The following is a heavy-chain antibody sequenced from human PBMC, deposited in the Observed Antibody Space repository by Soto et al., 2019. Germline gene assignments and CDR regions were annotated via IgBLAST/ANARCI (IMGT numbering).Heavy chain of an antibody. Sequence: SETLSLTCAVYGGSFSGYYWSWIRQPPGKGLEWIGEINHSGSTNYNPSLKSRVTISVDTSKNQFSLKLSSVTAADTAVYYCARGCDVDTAMVTCWFDPWGQGTLVTVSS. J-gene: IGHJ5*02. CDR2: INHSGST. CDR1: GGSFSGYY. D-gene: IGHD5-18*01. CDR3: ARGCDVDTAMVTCWFDP. V-gene: IGHV4-34*01.